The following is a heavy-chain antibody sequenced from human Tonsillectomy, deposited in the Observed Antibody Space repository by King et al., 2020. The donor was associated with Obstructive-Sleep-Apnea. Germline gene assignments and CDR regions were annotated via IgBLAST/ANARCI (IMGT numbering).Heavy chain of an antibody. V-gene: IGHV1-18*01. J-gene: IGHJ4*02. D-gene: IGHD3-10*01. Sequence: QLVQSGAEVKKPGASVKVSCKASGYTFTSYDISWVRHAPGQGLEWMGWISVNNGNTKYAEKLQDRVTMTTDTSSTTAYMELRSLRSDDTAVYYCARDSPSGSAGYWGQGTLVTVSS. CDR1: GYTFTSYD. CDR2: ISVNNGNT. CDR3: ARDSPSGSAGY.